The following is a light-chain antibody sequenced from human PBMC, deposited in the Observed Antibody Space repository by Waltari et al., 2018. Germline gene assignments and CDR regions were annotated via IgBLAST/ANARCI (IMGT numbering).Light chain of an antibody. Sequence: QSALTQPRSVSGSPGQSVTISCTGTSSDVGCYNYVSWYQQHPGKAPKLMIYDVNKRPSGVPDRFSGSKSGNTASLTISGLQAEDEADFYCCSYAGSYSYVLGAGTKVTVL. CDR1: SSDVGCYNY. V-gene: IGLV2-11*01. CDR3: CSYAGSYSYV. CDR2: DVN. J-gene: IGLJ1*01.